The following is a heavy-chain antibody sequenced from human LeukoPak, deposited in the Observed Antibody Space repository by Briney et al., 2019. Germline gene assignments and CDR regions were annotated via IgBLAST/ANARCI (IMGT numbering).Heavy chain of an antibody. D-gene: IGHD3-10*01. CDR2: ISPYNGNT. V-gene: IGHV1-18*01. Sequence: GASVKVSCKASGYTFASYGVSWLRQAPGQGLAWMGWISPYNGNTTYAQNLQGRVTMTTDTSASTAYMELRSLRSDDTAVYYCAREITDITMVRGVIPPYFDYWGQGTLVTVSS. CDR1: GYTFASYG. J-gene: IGHJ4*02. CDR3: AREITDITMVRGVIPPYFDY.